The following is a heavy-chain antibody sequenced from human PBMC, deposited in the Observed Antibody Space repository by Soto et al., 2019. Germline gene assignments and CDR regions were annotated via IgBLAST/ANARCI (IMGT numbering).Heavy chain of an antibody. Sequence: GGSLRLSCAASGFTFSTDGMHWVRQAPGKGLEWVAVIRYDGSVTYYADSVKGRFTISRDNSKNTLYLQMNSLRAGDTAVYYCARDVSGSGYFDYWGQGTLVTVSS. CDR2: IRYDGSVT. J-gene: IGHJ4*02. CDR3: ARDVSGSGYFDY. D-gene: IGHD6-19*01. V-gene: IGHV3-33*01. CDR1: GFTFSTDG.